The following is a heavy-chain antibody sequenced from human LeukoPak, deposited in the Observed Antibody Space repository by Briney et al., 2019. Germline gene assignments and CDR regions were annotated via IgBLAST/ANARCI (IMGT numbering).Heavy chain of an antibody. CDR3: ARGWVRGVIREPFDY. CDR2: INWNGGST. V-gene: IGHV3-20*04. J-gene: IGHJ4*02. CDR1: GFTFDDYG. Sequence: PGGSLRLPCAASGFTFDDYGMSWVRQAPGKGLEWVSGINWNGGSTGYADSVKGRFTISRDNAKNSLYLQMNSLRAEDTALYYCARGWVRGVIREPFDYWGQGTLVTVSS. D-gene: IGHD3-10*01.